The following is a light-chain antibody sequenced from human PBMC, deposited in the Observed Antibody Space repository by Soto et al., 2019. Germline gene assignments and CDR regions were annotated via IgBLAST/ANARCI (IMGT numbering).Light chain of an antibody. CDR1: QSIRNN. J-gene: IGKJ1*01. V-gene: IGKV3-20*01. Sequence: MTQSPVTLSVSQGERATLSCRASQSIRNNLAWYQQKPGQAPRLLIYGASNRATGIPDRFSGSGSGTDFTLTISRLEPEDFAVYYCQQYGSSGTFGQGTKVDI. CDR2: GAS. CDR3: QQYGSSGT.